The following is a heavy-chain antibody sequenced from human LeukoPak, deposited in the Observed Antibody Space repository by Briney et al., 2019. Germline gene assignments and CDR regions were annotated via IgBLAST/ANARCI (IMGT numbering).Heavy chain of an antibody. Sequence: SVKVSCKASGVTFDSYTFAWVRQAPGQGLEWMGGTIPLFGSGNNAQKFRGRVTITVDKSTTTAYMELSSLTSDDTAIYYCATSPSIAVAGLYYLDYWGQGTLVTVSS. V-gene: IGHV1-69*06. CDR1: GVTFDSYT. CDR3: ATSPSIAVAGLYYLDY. CDR2: TIPLFGSG. D-gene: IGHD6-19*01. J-gene: IGHJ4*02.